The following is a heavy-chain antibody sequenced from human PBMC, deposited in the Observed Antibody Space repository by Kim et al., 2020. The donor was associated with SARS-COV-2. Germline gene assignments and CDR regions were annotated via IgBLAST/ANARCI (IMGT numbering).Heavy chain of an antibody. V-gene: IGHV3-74*01. CDR3: ATLMDV. CDR2: NSDGSST. Sequence: NSDGSSTSYADAVKGRFTISRDTAKNTLYLQMNSLRAEDTAVYYCATLMDVWGKGTTVTVSS. J-gene: IGHJ6*03.